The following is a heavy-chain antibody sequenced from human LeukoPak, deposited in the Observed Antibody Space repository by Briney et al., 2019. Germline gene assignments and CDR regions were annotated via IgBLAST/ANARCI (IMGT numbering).Heavy chain of an antibody. V-gene: IGHV4-59*01. Sequence: PSETLFLTCTVSGGSISSYYWSWIRQPPGKGLEWVGYIYYSGSTNYNPSLKSRVTISADTSKNQFSLKLGSVTAADTAVYYCVRVRIPLSIDYWGQGTLVTVSS. CDR1: GGSISSYY. CDR3: VRVRIPLSIDY. J-gene: IGHJ4*02. CDR2: IYYSGST. D-gene: IGHD2-21*01.